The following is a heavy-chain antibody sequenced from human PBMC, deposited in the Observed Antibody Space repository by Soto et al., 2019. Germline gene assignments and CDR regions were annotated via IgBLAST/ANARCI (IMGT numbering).Heavy chain of an antibody. Sequence: PGGSLRLSCAASEFIFSTYSLNWVRQAPGKGLEWVSSISSSSSYIYYADSVKGRFTISRDNRKNSLFLEMNSLRAEDTAVYFCARSGGGSGYLFAFDIWGRGTMVTVSS. J-gene: IGHJ3*02. CDR1: EFIFSTYS. V-gene: IGHV3-21*01. CDR3: ARSGGGSGYLFAFDI. CDR2: ISSSSSYI. D-gene: IGHD5-12*01.